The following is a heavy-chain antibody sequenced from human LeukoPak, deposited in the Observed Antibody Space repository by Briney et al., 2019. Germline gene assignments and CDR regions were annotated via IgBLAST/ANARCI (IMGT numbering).Heavy chain of an antibody. V-gene: IGHV3-23*01. CDR2: ISDSGGST. D-gene: IGHD3-9*01. CDR3: TGFSRYYYYGLHV. Sequence: GGSLRLSCAVSGITLSNYGMSWVRQAPGKGLEWVAGISDSGGSTNYADSVRGRFTISRDNPKNTVYLQMNSLRAEDTAVYFCTGFSRYYYYGLHVWGLGTTVTVSS. J-gene: IGHJ6*02. CDR1: GITLSNYG.